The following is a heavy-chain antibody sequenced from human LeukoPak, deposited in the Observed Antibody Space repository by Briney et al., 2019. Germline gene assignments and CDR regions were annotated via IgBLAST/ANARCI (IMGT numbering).Heavy chain of an antibody. CDR1: GGSISSSSYY. J-gene: IGHJ4*02. V-gene: IGHV4-39*07. CDR2: IYYSGST. Sequence: SETLSLTCTVSGGSISSSSYYWGWIRQPPGKGLEWIGSIYYSGSTYYNPSLKSRVTISVDTSKNQFSLKLSSVTAADTAVYYCATTYSGSYTALFDYWGQGTLVTVSS. CDR3: ATTYSGSYTALFDY. D-gene: IGHD1-26*01.